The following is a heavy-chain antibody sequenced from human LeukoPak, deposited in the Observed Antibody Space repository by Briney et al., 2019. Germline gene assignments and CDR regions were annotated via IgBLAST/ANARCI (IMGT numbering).Heavy chain of an antibody. D-gene: IGHD3-3*01. CDR2: IYYSGIT. CDR1: GGSISSSSYY. V-gene: IGHV4-39*01. CDR3: ARQWRLYYFDY. J-gene: IGHJ4*02. Sequence: PSETLSLTCTVSGGSISSSSYYWGWIRQPPGEGLEWIGRIYYSGITYYNPSLKSRVTISVDTSKNQFSLKLSSVTAADTAVYYCARQWRLYYFDYWGQGTLVTVSS.